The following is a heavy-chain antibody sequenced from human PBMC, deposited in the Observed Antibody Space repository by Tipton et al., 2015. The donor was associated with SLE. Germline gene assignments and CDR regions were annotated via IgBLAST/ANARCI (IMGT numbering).Heavy chain of an antibody. Sequence: TLSLTCTVSGGSISSGGYYWRWIRHHPGEGLEWIGDIYLSGLTSYNPSLNNRVSISVDTSNSQFSRKLSSVTAADTAIYYCASVDDTVTTHFEHWGQGTLVTVSS. D-gene: IGHD4-17*01. CDR3: ASVDDTVTTHFEH. CDR1: GGSISSGGYY. V-gene: IGHV4-31*03. CDR2: IYLSGLT. J-gene: IGHJ4*02.